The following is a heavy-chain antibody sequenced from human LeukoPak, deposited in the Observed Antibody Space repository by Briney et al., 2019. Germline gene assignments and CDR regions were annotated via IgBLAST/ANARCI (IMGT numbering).Heavy chain of an antibody. CDR2: ISAYNGNT. J-gene: IGHJ5*02. V-gene: IGHV1-18*01. D-gene: IGHD1-26*01. CDR1: GYTFTSYG. CDR3: ARGLVGATFTSYDWFDP. Sequence: GASVKVSCKASGYTFTSYGISWVRQAPGQGLEWMGWISAYNGNTNYAQKLQGRVTMTTDTSTSTAYMELRSLRSDDTAVYYCARGLVGATFTSYDWFDPWGQGTLVTVSS.